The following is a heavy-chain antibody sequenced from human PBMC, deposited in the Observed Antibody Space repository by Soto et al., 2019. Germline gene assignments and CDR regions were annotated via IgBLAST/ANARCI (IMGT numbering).Heavy chain of an antibody. D-gene: IGHD3-9*01. J-gene: IGHJ3*02. V-gene: IGHV2-5*02. CDR3: AHSRSGRYFDWSAKIYGAFDI. Sequence: QITLKESGPPLVKPTQTLTLTCTFSGFSLSTSGVGVGWIRQPPGKALEWLALLYWDDDKRYSPSLKSRLTITKDTSKNQVVLTMTNMDPVDTATYYCAHSRSGRYFDWSAKIYGAFDIWGQGTMVPVSS. CDR2: LYWDDDK. CDR1: GFSLSTSGVG.